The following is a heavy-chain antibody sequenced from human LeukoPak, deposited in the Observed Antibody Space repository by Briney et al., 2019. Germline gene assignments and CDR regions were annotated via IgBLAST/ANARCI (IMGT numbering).Heavy chain of an antibody. V-gene: IGHV4-4*07. J-gene: IGHJ3*02. D-gene: IGHD3-10*01. CDR1: GGSISSYY. CDR3: ARVKVRGIVINADDAFGI. Sequence: SETLSLTCTVSGGSISSYYWSWIRQPAGKGLEYIGRISGSGSTNYNPSLKSRVTMSVDTSKSQFSLKLSSVTAADTAVYYWARVKVRGIVINADDAFGIWGQGTMVTVSS. CDR2: ISGSGST.